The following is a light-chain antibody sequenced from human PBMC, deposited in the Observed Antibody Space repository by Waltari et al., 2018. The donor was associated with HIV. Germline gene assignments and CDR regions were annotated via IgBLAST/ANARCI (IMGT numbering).Light chain of an antibody. J-gene: IGKJ4*01. CDR2: WES. Sequence: DIVMTQSPDSLAVSLGERATIKCKSSHSVLYSSNRENYLAWYQQKPGHPPQLLISWESAREPGVPDGFSGSGSETDFSLSISSLQAEDVAVYYCQQYDATPLTFGGGTKVEIK. CDR3: QQYDATPLT. V-gene: IGKV4-1*01. CDR1: HSVLYSSNRENY.